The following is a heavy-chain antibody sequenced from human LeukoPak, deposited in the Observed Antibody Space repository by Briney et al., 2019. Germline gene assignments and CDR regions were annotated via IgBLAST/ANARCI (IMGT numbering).Heavy chain of an antibody. CDR1: GFTFSSYG. Sequence: GGSLRLSCAASGFTFSSYGMHWVRQAPGKGLEWVAVISYDGSNKYYADSVKGRFTISRDNSKNTLYLQMNSLRAEDTAVYYCAKEFGLVEQQLEPNAFDIWGQGTMVTVSS. CDR2: ISYDGSNK. CDR3: AKEFGLVEQQLEPNAFDI. J-gene: IGHJ3*02. V-gene: IGHV3-30*18. D-gene: IGHD6-13*01.